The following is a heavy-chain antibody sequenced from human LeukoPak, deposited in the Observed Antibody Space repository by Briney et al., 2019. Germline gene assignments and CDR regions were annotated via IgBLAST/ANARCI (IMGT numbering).Heavy chain of an antibody. CDR1: DFIFSNYV. CDR2: FYSGGGT. CDR3: ARARFFDF. J-gene: IGHJ4*02. V-gene: IGHV3-53*01. Sequence: PGGSLRLSCAASDFIFSNYVMHWIRQAPGKGLEWVSVFYSGGGTYYADSVKGRFTIPRDNFKNTLYLQMNSLRAEDTAVYYCARARFFDFWGQGTLVTVSS.